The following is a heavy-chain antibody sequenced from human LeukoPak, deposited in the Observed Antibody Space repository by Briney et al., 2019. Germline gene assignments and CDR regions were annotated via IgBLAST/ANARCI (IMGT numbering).Heavy chain of an antibody. CDR3: VRAVPAAVLGAFDI. Sequence: GGSLRLSCVVSGFTFSNYYMSWIRQAPGKGLEWVSYISSGGSPIYYADSVKGRFTISRDNAKNSLYLQMNSLRAEDTAVYYCVRAVPAAVLGAFDIWGQGTMVTVSS. CDR1: GFTFSNYY. J-gene: IGHJ3*02. CDR2: ISSGGSPI. V-gene: IGHV3-11*04. D-gene: IGHD2-2*02.